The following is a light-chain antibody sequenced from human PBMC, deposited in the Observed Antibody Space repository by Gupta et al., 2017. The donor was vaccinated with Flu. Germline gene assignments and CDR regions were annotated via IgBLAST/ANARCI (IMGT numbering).Light chain of an antibody. V-gene: IGLV2-14*03. CDR3: YSKNNSTTVV. CDR2: YVR. J-gene: IGLJ2*01. Sequence: QSALTQPASVSVSPGQSITISCTGSSSDIGGYNYVSWYQQHPGKAPKLMIDYVRNRPSGVDNRGLCYTAGTNASPPTIRVQAEEEADDYYSYSKNNSTTVVFGGGTKFNVI. CDR1: SSDIGGYNY.